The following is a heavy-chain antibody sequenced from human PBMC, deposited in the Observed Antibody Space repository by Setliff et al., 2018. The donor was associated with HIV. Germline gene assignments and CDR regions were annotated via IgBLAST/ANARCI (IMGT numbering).Heavy chain of an antibody. CDR1: GGTFSSYA. CDR2: IDPDRGDT. J-gene: IGHJ4*02. D-gene: IGHD3-16*01. Sequence: SVKVSCKASGGTFSSYAISWVRQAPGQGLEWMGLIDPDRGDTVYAEKFQGRVTITADRSIDIAYMKLSSLTSEDTAMYFCAWGTQRPIDSWGQGTLVTVSS. CDR3: AWGTQRPIDS. V-gene: IGHV1-69*10.